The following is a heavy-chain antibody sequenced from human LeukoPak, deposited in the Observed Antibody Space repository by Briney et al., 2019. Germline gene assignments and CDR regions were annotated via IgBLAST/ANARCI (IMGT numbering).Heavy chain of an antibody. CDR2: IHSSGNT. Sequence: PSETLSLTCTVSGGSINYYYCNWIRQPPGNGLEWIGYIHSSGNTRYNPSLRSRVTMSVETSKNQFSLRLTYVTPADKAVYYCARVGRYCSGGSCYGENWFDPWGQGTLVTVSS. J-gene: IGHJ5*02. V-gene: IGHV4-59*01. CDR1: GGSINYYY. D-gene: IGHD2-15*01. CDR3: ARVGRYCSGGSCYGENWFDP.